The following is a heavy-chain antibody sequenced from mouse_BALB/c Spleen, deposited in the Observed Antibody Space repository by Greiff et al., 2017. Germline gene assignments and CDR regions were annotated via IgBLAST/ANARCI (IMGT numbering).Heavy chain of an antibody. D-gene: IGHD2-4*01. CDR3: ARYYDYGLDY. J-gene: IGHJ2*01. Sequence: VQLQQSGPELGKPGASVKISCKASGYSFTGYNMYWVKQSHRKSLEWIGYIDPYNGGTSYNQKSKGKATLTVDKSSSTAYVHLNSLTSEDSAIYYCARYYDYGLDYWGQGTTRTVSS. CDR1: GYSFTGYN. V-gene: IGHV1S135*01. CDR2: IDPYNGGT.